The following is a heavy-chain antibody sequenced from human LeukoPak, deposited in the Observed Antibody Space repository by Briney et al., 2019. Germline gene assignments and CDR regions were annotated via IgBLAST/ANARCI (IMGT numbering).Heavy chain of an antibody. CDR1: GGSISSSSYY. CDR3: ARSGSYGGGIDY. J-gene: IGHJ4*02. CDR2: IYYSGST. Sequence: SETLSLTCTVSGGSISSSSYYWGWIRQPPGKGLEWIGSIYYSGSTYYNPSLKSRVTISVDTSKNQFSLKLSSVTAADTAVYYCARSGSYGGGIDYWGQGTLVTVSS. V-gene: IGHV4-39*07. D-gene: IGHD1-26*01.